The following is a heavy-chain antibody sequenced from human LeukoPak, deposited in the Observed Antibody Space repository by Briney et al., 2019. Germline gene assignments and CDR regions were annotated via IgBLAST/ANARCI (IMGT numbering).Heavy chain of an antibody. J-gene: IGHJ5*01. CDR1: GCSFGNYA. V-gene: IGHV3-23*01. CDR2: ISGTGGAT. D-gene: IGHD2-21*01. CDR3: VKDPRDTYGTNWFVS. Sequence: GGSLRLSCVASGCSFGNYAMSWVRQAPGKGLQWVSQISGTGGATWYAGFARDRFTISRDNSKKTLYLQMSGLRVEDTAMYYCVKDPRDTYGTNWFVSWGQGTLLIVSS.